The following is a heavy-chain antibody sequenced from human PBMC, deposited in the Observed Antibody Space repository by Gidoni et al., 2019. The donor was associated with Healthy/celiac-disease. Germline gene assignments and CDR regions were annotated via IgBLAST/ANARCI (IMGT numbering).Heavy chain of an antibody. CDR2: INHSGST. CDR3: ARGRDGSGSYRWFDP. V-gene: IGHV4-34*01. Sequence: QVQLQQWGAGLLKPSETLSLTCAVYGGSFSGYYWSWIRQPPGKGLEWIGEINHSGSTNYNPSLKSRVTISVDTSKNQFSLKLSSVTAADTAVYYCARGRDGSGSYRWFDPWGQGTLVTVSS. CDR1: GGSFSGYY. J-gene: IGHJ5*02. D-gene: IGHD3-10*01.